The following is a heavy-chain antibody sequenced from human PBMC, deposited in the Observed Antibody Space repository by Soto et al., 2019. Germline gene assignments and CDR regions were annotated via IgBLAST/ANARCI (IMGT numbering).Heavy chain of an antibody. Sequence: EVQLLESGGGLVQPGGSLRLSCAASGFTFSSYAISWVRQAPGKGLEWVSAISGSGGSTYYADSVKGRFTISRDNSKNTLYLQMNSLRAEDTAVYYCAKDATGSRSIVVVMSFDYWGQGTLVTVSS. J-gene: IGHJ4*02. CDR1: GFTFSSYA. D-gene: IGHD3-22*01. V-gene: IGHV3-23*01. CDR3: AKDATGSRSIVVVMSFDY. CDR2: ISGSGGST.